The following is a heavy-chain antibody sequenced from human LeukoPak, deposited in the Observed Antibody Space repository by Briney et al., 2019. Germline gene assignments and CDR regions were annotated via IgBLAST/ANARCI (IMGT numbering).Heavy chain of an antibody. CDR1: GLTFRSYG. J-gene: IGHJ4*02. CDR3: AKEDCGSTSCYSHRPREFDY. D-gene: IGHD2-2*01. V-gene: IGHV3-30*02. CDR2: IRYDGSNK. Sequence: GGSLRLSCVASGLTFRSYGMHWVRQALGKGLEWVAFIRYDGSNKYYADSVKGRFTISRDNSKNTLYLQMNSLRAEDTAVYYCAKEDCGSTSCYSHRPREFDYWGQGTLVTVSS.